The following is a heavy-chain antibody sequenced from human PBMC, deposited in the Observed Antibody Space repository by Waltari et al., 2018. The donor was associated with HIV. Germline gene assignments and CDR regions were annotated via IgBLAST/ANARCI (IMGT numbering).Heavy chain of an antibody. J-gene: IGHJ4*02. CDR2: IYYSGST. V-gene: IGHV4-30-4*01. D-gene: IGHD3-22*01. Sequence: QVQLQESGPGLVKPSQTLSLTCTVSGGSLSSGDYFWVWIRQPPGKGLEWIGYIYYSGSTYYNPSLKSRVTISVDTSKNQFSLKLSSVTAADTAVYYCARVRGPYDSSGYFQYYFDYWGQGTLVTVSS. CDR3: ARVRGPYDSSGYFQYYFDY. CDR1: GGSLSSGDYF.